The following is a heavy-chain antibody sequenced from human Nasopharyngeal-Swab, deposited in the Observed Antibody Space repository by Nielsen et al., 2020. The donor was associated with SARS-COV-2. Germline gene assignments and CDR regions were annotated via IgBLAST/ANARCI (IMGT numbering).Heavy chain of an antibody. CDR2: INPGGGSA. Sequence: WVRQAPGQGLEWMGIINPGGGSARYSQNFQGRVTMTRDTSTNTVYMELYSLTSEDTAVYYCARGGDPREVVAATDCFDPWGQGILVTVSS. V-gene: IGHV1-46*01. CDR3: ARGGDPREVVAATDCFDP. D-gene: IGHD2-15*01. J-gene: IGHJ5*02.